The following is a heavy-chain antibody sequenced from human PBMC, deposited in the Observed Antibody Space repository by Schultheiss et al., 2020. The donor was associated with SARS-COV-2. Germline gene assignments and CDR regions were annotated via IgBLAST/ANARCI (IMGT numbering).Heavy chain of an antibody. D-gene: IGHD3-16*01. Sequence: GGSLRLSCAVSGFTFSSYAMHWVRQAPGKGLEWVSGISASGDTTHYSGSVKGRFTISRDNSKNTLYLQMSSLRAEDTAVYYCARYVSSGLWYFDLWGRGTLVTVSS. CDR2: ISASGDTT. CDR3: ARYVSSGLWYFDL. V-gene: IGHV3-23*01. CDR1: GFTFSSYA. J-gene: IGHJ2*01.